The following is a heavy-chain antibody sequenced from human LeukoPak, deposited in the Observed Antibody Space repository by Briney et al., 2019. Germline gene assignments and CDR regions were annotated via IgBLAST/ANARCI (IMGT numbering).Heavy chain of an antibody. V-gene: IGHV1-8*03. CDR3: ARVAGSIDY. D-gene: IGHD6-19*01. J-gene: IGHJ4*02. CDR1: GYTFTTYD. Sequence: ASVKVSCKTSGYTFTTYDINWVRQATGQGLEWMGWMNPNSGYTGYAQKFQGRVTITRDTSISTAYMELSSLRSEDTAVYYCARVAGSIDYWGQGTLVTVSS. CDR2: MNPNSGYT.